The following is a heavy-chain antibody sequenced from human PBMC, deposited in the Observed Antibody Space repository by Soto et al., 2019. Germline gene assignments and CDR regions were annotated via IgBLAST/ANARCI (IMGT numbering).Heavy chain of an antibody. Sequence: SETLSLTCPVSGVSISSSSYYWGWIRQPPGKGLEWIGSIYYSGSTHYNPSLKSRVTISVDTSKNQFSLKMSSVTAADTAVYYCARQYASSWDSFDHWGQGTRVTVSS. J-gene: IGHJ4*02. V-gene: IGHV4-39*01. CDR2: IYYSGST. CDR3: ARQYASSWDSFDH. CDR1: GVSISSSSYY. D-gene: IGHD6-13*01.